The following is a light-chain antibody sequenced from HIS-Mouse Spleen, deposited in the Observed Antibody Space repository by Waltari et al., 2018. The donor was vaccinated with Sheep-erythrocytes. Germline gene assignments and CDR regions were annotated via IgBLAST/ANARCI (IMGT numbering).Light chain of an antibody. CDR1: QSISSW. CDR2: KAS. CDR3: QQYNSYPLT. Sequence: DIQMTQSPSTLSASVGDRVTITCRASQSISSWLAGYQQKPGTAPKLLIYKASSLESGVPSRFSGSGSGTEFTLTISSLQPDDFATYYCQQYNSYPLTFGGGTKVEIK. J-gene: IGKJ4*01. V-gene: IGKV1-5*03.